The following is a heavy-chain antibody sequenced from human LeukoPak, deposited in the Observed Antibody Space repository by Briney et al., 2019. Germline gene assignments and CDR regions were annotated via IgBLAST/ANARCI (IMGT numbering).Heavy chain of an antibody. D-gene: IGHD4-17*01. CDR3: ASGLRSTTPPYY. J-gene: IGHJ4*02. V-gene: IGHV3-23*01. Sequence: GSLRLSCAASGFTFSSYAMSWVRQAPGKGLEWVSAISGSGGSTYYADSVKGRFTISRDNSKNTLYLQMTGLRAEDTAVYYCASGLRSTTPPYYWGQGTLVTVSS. CDR2: ISGSGGST. CDR1: GFTFSSYA.